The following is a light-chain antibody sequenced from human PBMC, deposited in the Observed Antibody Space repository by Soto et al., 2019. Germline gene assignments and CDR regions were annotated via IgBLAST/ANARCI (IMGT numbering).Light chain of an antibody. CDR1: NANIGNNK. CDR2: SSN. J-gene: IGLJ1*01. CDR3: ATWDYSLHGYV. Sequence: QTVVTQPPSASTTPGQKVTISCSGSNANIGNNKVNWYQQLPGTAPKLLISSSNQRPSGVPDRFSGSKAGTSASLAISGLQSEDEANYYCATWDYSLHGYVFGAGTKLTVL. V-gene: IGLV1-44*01.